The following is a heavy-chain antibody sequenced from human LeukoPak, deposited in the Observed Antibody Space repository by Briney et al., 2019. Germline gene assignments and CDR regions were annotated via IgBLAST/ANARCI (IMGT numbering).Heavy chain of an antibody. CDR3: AREQQLPTPAFDH. CDR2: ISYDGSNK. Sequence: GGSLRLSCAASGFTFSSYAMHWVRQAPGKGLEWVAVISYDGSNKYYADSVKGRFTISRDNSKNTLYLQMNSLRAEDTAVYYCAREQQLPTPAFDHWGQGTLVTISS. D-gene: IGHD6-13*01. J-gene: IGHJ4*02. CDR1: GFTFSSYA. V-gene: IGHV3-30*04.